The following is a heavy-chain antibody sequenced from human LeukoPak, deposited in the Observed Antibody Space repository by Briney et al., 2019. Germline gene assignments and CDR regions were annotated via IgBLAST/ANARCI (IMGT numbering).Heavy chain of an antibody. Sequence: SETLSLTCTVSGGSISSYYWSWIRQPPGKGLEWIGYIYYSGSTNYNPSLKSRVTISVDTSKNQFSLKLSSVTAADTAAYYCAGGIAVAGTDYWGQGTLVTVSS. D-gene: IGHD6-19*01. J-gene: IGHJ4*02. CDR1: GGSISSYY. CDR3: AGGIAVAGTDY. V-gene: IGHV4-59*01. CDR2: IYYSGST.